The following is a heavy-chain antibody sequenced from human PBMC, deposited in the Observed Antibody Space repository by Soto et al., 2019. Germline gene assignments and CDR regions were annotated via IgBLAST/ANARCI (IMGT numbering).Heavy chain of an antibody. CDR1: GFTFSSYA. D-gene: IGHD1-1*01. J-gene: IGHJ4*02. Sequence: LRPSCAASGFTFSSYAMSWVRQAPGKGLEWVSGINGGGDSTYFADSVRGRFTISRDNSKNTPFLQMNSLRAEDTAVYYCARGWTFDLWGQGTLVTVSS. CDR3: ARGWTFDL. CDR2: INGGGDST. V-gene: IGHV3-23*01.